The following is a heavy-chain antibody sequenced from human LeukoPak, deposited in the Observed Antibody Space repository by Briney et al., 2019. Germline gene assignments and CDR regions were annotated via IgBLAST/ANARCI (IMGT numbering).Heavy chain of an antibody. CDR1: GYSFTSYY. CDR3: ARALAAAAGRRAGMMGD. Sequence: ASVKVSCKASGYSFTSYYMHWVRQAPGQGLEWMGLINPSGSSTTYAQRFQGRVTLTRDISTSTVYMELSSLRSEDTAVYYCARALAAAAGRRAGMMGDWGQGTLVTVSS. D-gene: IGHD6-13*01. V-gene: IGHV1-46*01. CDR2: INPSGSST. J-gene: IGHJ4*02.